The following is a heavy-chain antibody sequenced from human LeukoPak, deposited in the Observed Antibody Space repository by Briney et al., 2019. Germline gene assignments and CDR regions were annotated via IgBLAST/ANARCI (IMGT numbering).Heavy chain of an antibody. CDR3: AREWSGFGELPDY. D-gene: IGHD3-10*01. Sequence: TGGSLRLSCTASGFTFSNYWMHWVRHAPGKGMVWVSRIDADATRTYYADSVEGGFTISRDNAKNTVYLQMDNLRAEDTAVYYCAREWSGFGELPDYWGQGTLVTVSS. J-gene: IGHJ4*02. CDR2: IDADATRT. V-gene: IGHV3-74*01. CDR1: GFTFSNYW.